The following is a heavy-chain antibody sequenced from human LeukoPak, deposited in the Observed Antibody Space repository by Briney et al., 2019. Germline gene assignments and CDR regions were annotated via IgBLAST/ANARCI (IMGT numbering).Heavy chain of an antibody. CDR1: GDSISSSY. D-gene: IGHD6-19*01. Sequence: SETLSLTCTVSGDSISSSYWGWIRQPAGKGLEWIGRTHTSGSTYYSPSLKSRVTMSVDTSTNQFSLKLSSATAADTAMYYCARVRLGRGLDYWGQGTLVTVSS. CDR3: ARVRLGRGLDY. J-gene: IGHJ4*02. V-gene: IGHV4-4*07. CDR2: THTSGST.